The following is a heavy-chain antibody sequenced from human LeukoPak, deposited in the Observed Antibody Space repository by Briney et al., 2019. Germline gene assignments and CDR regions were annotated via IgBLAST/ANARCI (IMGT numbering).Heavy chain of an antibody. CDR1: GFTFSSYW. CDR3: ARVHDYSDLRVWFDP. J-gene: IGHJ5*02. Sequence: GGSLRLSCAASGFTFSSYWMSWVRQAPGKGLDWVANIKEDGSQKYYVDSVKGRFTISRDNAKNSLYLQMNSLRAEDTAVYSCARVHDYSDLRVWFDPWGQGTLVTVSS. V-gene: IGHV3-7*04. D-gene: IGHD4-11*01. CDR2: IKEDGSQK.